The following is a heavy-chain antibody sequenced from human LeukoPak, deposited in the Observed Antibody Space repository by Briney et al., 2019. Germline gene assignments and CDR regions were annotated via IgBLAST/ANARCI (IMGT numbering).Heavy chain of an antibody. J-gene: IGHJ4*02. CDR2: SIPIFGTA. D-gene: IGHD5-24*01. V-gene: IGHV1-69*05. CDR3: ARESRGDGYNFDY. Sequence: SVKVSCKASGGTFSSYAISWVRQAPGQGLEWMGGSIPIFGTANYAQKFQGRVTITTDESTSTAYMELSSLRSEDTAVYYCARESRGDGYNFDYWGQGTLVTVSS. CDR1: GGTFSSYA.